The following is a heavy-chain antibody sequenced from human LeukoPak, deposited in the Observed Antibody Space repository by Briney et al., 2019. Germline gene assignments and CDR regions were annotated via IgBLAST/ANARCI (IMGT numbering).Heavy chain of an antibody. CDR2: ISAYNGNT. V-gene: IGHV1-18*01. D-gene: IGHD5-12*01. J-gene: IGHJ4*02. CDR1: GYTFTSYG. Sequence: EASVKVSCKASGYTFTSYGISWVRQAPGQGLDWMGWISAYNGNTNYAQKLQGRVTMTTDTSTSTAYMELRSLRSDDTAVYYCARDSADIVATIGYFDYWGQGTLVTVSS. CDR3: ARDSADIVATIGYFDY.